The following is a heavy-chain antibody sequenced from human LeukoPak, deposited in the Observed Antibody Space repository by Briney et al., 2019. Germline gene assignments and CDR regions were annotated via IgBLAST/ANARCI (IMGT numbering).Heavy chain of an antibody. D-gene: IGHD6-19*01. CDR3: ARREIRYSSGWYVNY. CDR1: GGSISSSSYY. J-gene: IGHJ4*02. Sequence: PSETLSLTCTVSGGSISSSSYYWGWIRQPPGEGLEWIGTIYYSGSTYYNPSLKSRVTISVDTSNDQFSLKLSSVTAADTAVYYCARREIRYSSGWYVNYWGQGTLVTVSS. V-gene: IGHV4-39*01. CDR2: IYYSGST.